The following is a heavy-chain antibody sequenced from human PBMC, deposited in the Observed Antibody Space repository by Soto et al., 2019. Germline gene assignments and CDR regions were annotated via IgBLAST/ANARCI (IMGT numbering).Heavy chain of an antibody. Sequence: PGESLKISCKGSGYSFTSYWISWVRQMPGKGLEWMGRIDPSDSYTNYSPSFQGHVTISADKSISTAYLQWSSLKASDTAMYYCATAVGSSGWYGWFDPWGQGTLVTVSS. CDR1: GYSFTSYW. CDR3: ATAVGSSGWYGWFDP. J-gene: IGHJ5*02. D-gene: IGHD6-19*01. CDR2: IDPSDSYT. V-gene: IGHV5-10-1*01.